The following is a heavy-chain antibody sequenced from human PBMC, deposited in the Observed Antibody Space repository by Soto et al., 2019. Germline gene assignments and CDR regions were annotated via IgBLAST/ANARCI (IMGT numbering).Heavy chain of an antibody. Sequence: SVKVSCKASGGTFSSYAISWVRQAPGQGLEWMGGIIPIFGTANYAQKFQGRVTITADESTSTAYMELSSLRSEDTAVYYCARDHHRYSGYDYVACWGQGTLVTVSS. CDR2: IIPIFGTA. J-gene: IGHJ4*02. CDR1: GGTFSSYA. CDR3: ARDHHRYSGYDYVAC. V-gene: IGHV1-69*13. D-gene: IGHD5-12*01.